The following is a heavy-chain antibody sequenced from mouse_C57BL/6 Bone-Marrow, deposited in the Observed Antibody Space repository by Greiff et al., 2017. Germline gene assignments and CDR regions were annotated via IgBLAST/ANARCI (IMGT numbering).Heavy chain of an antibody. CDR1: GFTFSDYG. D-gene: IGHD2-3*01. V-gene: IGHV5-17*01. J-gene: IGHJ3*01. Sequence: EVNLVESGRGLVKPGGSLKLPCAASGFTFSDYGMHWVRPSPEKGLEGVAYISSGSSTNYYADTVKGRFTISRETAKNTLFMQMTSLSSEDTSMYYCARLPSCYAGYYDAYWGRGTRVTVSA. CDR2: ISSGSSTN. CDR3: ARLPSCYAGYYDAY.